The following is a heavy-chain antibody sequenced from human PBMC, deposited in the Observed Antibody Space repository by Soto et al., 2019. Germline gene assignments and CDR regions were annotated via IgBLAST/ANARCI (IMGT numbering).Heavy chain of an antibody. CDR2: IYYSGST. J-gene: IGHJ5*02. CDR1: GGSISSYY. D-gene: IGHD3-10*01. V-gene: IGHV4-59*01. CDR3: ARVGRDTMVRGSRYNWFDP. Sequence: SETLSLTCTVSGGSISSYYWSWIRQPPGKGLEWIGYIYYSGSTNYNPSLKSRVTISVDTSKNQSSLKLSSVTAADTAVYCCARVGRDTMVRGSRYNWFDPWGQGTLVTVSS.